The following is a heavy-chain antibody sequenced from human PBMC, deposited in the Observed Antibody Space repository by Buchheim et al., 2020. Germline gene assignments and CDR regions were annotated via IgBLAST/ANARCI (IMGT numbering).Heavy chain of an antibody. Sequence: QVQLVQSGAEVKKPGSSVKVSCKASGGTFSSYAISWVRQAPGQGLEWMGRIIPILGIANYAQKFQGRVTITADKSTTQAYMELSSLRSEDTAVYYCASLTKYYYDSSGLDYWGQGTL. CDR3: ASLTKYYYDSSGLDY. V-gene: IGHV1-69*04. CDR1: GGTFSSYA. J-gene: IGHJ4*02. D-gene: IGHD3-22*01. CDR2: IIPILGIA.